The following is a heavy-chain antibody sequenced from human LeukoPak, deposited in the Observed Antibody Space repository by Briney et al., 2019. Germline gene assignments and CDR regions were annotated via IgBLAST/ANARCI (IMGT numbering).Heavy chain of an antibody. CDR3: AKTMSPYYYDSSGF. Sequence: AGGSLRLSCAPSGFNFSSYGMHWVRQAPGKGLEWVAFIRYDGSNKYYADSVKGRFTISRDNSKNTLYLQMNSLRTEDTAVYYCAKTMSPYYYDSSGFWGQGTLVTVSS. J-gene: IGHJ4*02. CDR1: GFNFSSYG. CDR2: IRYDGSNK. V-gene: IGHV3-30*02. D-gene: IGHD3-22*01.